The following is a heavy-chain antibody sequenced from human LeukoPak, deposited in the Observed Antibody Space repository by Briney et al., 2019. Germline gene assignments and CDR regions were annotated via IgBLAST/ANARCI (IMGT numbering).Heavy chain of an antibody. V-gene: IGHV1-24*01. D-gene: IGHD6-13*01. Sequence: ASVKDSCTVSGYTLTELSMHWVRQAPGKGLEWMGGFDPEDGETIYAQKFQGRVTMTEDTSTDTAYMELSSLRSEDTAVYYCATDQGRGAAAGLFDYWGQGTLVTVSS. CDR2: FDPEDGET. CDR1: GYTLTELS. J-gene: IGHJ4*02. CDR3: ATDQGRGAAAGLFDY.